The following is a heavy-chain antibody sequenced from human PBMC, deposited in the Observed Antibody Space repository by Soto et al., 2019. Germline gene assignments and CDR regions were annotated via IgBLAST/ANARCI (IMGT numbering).Heavy chain of an antibody. J-gene: IGHJ4*02. CDR3: AKGFYGSGSYYNERAFDS. CDR1: GFPFSSYA. D-gene: IGHD3-10*01. V-gene: IGHV3-23*01. CDR2: ISGSGGST. Sequence: GGSLRLSCAASGFPFSSYAMSWVRQAPGKGLEWVSAISGSGGSTYYADSVKGRFTISRDNSKNTIYLQMNSLRAEDTAVYYCAKGFYGSGSYYNERAFDSWGQGTLVTVSS.